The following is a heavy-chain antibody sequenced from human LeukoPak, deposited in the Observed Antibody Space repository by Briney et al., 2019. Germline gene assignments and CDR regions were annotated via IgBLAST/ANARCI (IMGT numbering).Heavy chain of an antibody. CDR2: ITDSSSYI. CDR3: ARYHNCYDSGRGFDP. J-gene: IGHJ5*02. V-gene: IGHV3-21*01. CDR1: GFSFSGYS. D-gene: IGHD3-10*01. Sequence: GGSLRLSCAASGFSFSGYSMNWVPQAPGKGLEWVSSITDSSSYIHYADSVRGRFTISRDNGKNSLYLQMSSLRAEDTAVYYCARYHNCYDSGRGFDPWGQGTLVTVSS.